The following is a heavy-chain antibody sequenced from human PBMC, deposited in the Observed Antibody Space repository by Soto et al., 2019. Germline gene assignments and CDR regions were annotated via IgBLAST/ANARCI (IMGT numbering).Heavy chain of an antibody. J-gene: IGHJ6*02. CDR1: GFTFSSYG. CDR3: ARDMSGGGDRLDV. D-gene: IGHD3-16*01. V-gene: IGHV3-33*01. CDR2: IWYDGTSK. Sequence: GGSLRLSCAASGFTFSSYGMHWVRQAPGKGLEWVAVIWYDGTSKYYADSVKGRFTISRDNSKNTLYLQMNSLRAEDTAVYYCARDMSGGGDRLDVWGQGITVTVSS.